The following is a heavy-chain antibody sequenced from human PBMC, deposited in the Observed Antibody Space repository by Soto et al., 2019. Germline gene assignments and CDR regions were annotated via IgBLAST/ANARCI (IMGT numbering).Heavy chain of an antibody. CDR2: INHSGST. J-gene: IGHJ5*02. D-gene: IGHD2-15*01. Sequence: QVQLQQWGAGLLKPSETLSLTCAVYGGSFSGYYWSWIRQPPGKGLEWIGEINHSGSTNYNPSLKSRVTIAVDTSKNQFSLKLSSVTAADTAVYYFARGRRYCSGGSCYSRAFDPWGQGTLVTVSS. V-gene: IGHV4-34*01. CDR1: GGSFSGYY. CDR3: ARGRRYCSGGSCYSRAFDP.